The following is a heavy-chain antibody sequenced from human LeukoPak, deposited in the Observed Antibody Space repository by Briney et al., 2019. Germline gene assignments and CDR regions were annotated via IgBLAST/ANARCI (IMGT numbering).Heavy chain of an antibody. CDR2: MNPNSGNT. V-gene: IGHV1-8*01. D-gene: IGHD3-9*01. CDR3: ARGRYFDWLGSHNWFDP. Sequence: ASVKVSCKASGYTFTSYDINWVRQATGQGLEWMGWMNPNSGNTGYAQKFQGRVTMTRNTSISTAYMELSSLRSEDTAVYYCARGRYFDWLGSHNWFDPWGQGTLVTVSS. J-gene: IGHJ5*02. CDR1: GYTFTSYD.